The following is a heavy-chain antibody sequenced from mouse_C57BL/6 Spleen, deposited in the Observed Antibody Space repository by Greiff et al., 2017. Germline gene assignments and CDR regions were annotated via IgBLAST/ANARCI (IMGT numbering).Heavy chain of an antibody. CDR1: GFTFSDFY. CDR2: SRNKANDYTT. Sequence: EVKLMDSGGGLVQSGRSLRLSCATSGFTFSDFYMEWVRQAPGKGLEWIAASRNKANDYTTEYSASVKGRFIVSRDTSQSILYLQMNALRAEDTAIYYCARDADYGSFAYWGQGTLVTVSA. V-gene: IGHV7-1*01. CDR3: ARDADYGSFAY. D-gene: IGHD1-1*01. J-gene: IGHJ3*01.